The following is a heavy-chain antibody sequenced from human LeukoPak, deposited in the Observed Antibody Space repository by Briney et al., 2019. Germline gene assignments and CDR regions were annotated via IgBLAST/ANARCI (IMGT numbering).Heavy chain of an antibody. CDR3: ARSGTLLYDRKYFQH. CDR2: IIPILGIA. J-gene: IGHJ1*01. Sequence: SVKVSCMASGGTFSSYTISWVRQAPGQGLEWMGRIIPILGIANYAQKFQGRVTITADKSTSTAYMELSSLRSEDTAVYYCARSGTLLYDRKYFQHWGQGTLVTVSS. V-gene: IGHV1-69*02. D-gene: IGHD1-14*01. CDR1: GGTFSSYT.